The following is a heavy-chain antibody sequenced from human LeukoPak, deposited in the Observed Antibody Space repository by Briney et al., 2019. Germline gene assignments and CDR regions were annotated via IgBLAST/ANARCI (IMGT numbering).Heavy chain of an antibody. Sequence: GGSLRLPCAVSGFIFNNYIMNWVREAPGKGLEWVSSITGSGSFVYYADSVKGRFTISRDNAENSLFLQMNSLRAEDTAVYYCARDSSGPWFDPWGQGTLVTVSS. J-gene: IGHJ5*02. V-gene: IGHV3-21*01. CDR1: GFIFNNYI. CDR2: ITGSGSFV. CDR3: ARDSSGPWFDP. D-gene: IGHD6-6*01.